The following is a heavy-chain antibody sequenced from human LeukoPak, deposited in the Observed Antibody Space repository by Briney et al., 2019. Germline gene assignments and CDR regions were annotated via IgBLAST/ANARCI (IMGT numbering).Heavy chain of an antibody. Sequence: PGGSLRLSCAASGFTFSSYAMHWVRQAPGKGLEWVAVISYDGINKYYAGSVKGRFTISRDNSKNTLFLQMTSLRAEDTAVYYCVNQISGWVYWGQGILVTVSS. D-gene: IGHD6-19*01. J-gene: IGHJ4*02. V-gene: IGHV3-30*14. CDR2: ISYDGINK. CDR3: VNQISGWVY. CDR1: GFTFSSYA.